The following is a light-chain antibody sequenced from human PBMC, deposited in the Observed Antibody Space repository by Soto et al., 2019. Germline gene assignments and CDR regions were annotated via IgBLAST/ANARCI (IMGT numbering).Light chain of an antibody. CDR1: QSINIW. V-gene: IGKV1-5*01. CDR2: DAS. J-gene: IGKJ1*01. CDR3: QQYNSYRT. Sequence: DIQMTQSPSTLSAYVGDRVTITCRASQSINIWLAWYQQKPGKAPKLLIYDASRLESGVPLRFSGSGSGTEFTLTINSLQPDDSATYYCQQYNSYRTFGQGTKVDIK.